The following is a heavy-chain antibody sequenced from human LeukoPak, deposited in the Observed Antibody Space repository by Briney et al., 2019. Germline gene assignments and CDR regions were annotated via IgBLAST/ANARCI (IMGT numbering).Heavy chain of an antibody. CDR1: GFTFSSYS. CDR3: ARGGYHAYYLDY. CDR2: ISSSSSYI. J-gene: IGHJ4*02. D-gene: IGHD5-18*01. Sequence: GGSLRLSCAASGFTFSSYSMNWVRQAPGKGLEWVSSISSSSSYIYYADSVKGRFTISRDIAKNSLYLQMNSLRAEDTAVYYCARGGYHAYYLDYWGQGSLVTVSS. V-gene: IGHV3-21*01.